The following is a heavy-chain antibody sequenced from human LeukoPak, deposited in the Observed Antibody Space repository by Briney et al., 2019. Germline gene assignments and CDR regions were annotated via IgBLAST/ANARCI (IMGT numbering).Heavy chain of an antibody. CDR3: ARDHRGITIFGVIYYMDV. J-gene: IGHJ6*03. CDR2: ISSSGSTI. V-gene: IGHV3-48*03. D-gene: IGHD3-3*01. CDR1: GFTFSSYE. Sequence: GGSLRLSCAASGFTFSSYEMNWVRQAPGKGLEWVSYISSSGSTIYYADSVKGRFTISRDNARNSLYLQVNSLRAEDTAVYYCARDHRGITIFGVIYYMDVWGKGTTVTVSS.